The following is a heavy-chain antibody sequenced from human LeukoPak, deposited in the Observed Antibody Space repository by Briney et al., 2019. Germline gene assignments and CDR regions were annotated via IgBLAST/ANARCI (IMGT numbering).Heavy chain of an antibody. V-gene: IGHV3-21*01. Sequence: GGSLRLSCAASGFTFSSYSMNWVRQAPGKGLEWVSSISSSNSYIYYADSVKGRFTISRDNAKNSLYLQMNSLRAEDTAVYYCARDPGDSSGYYSIPFDYWGQGTLVTVSS. J-gene: IGHJ4*02. D-gene: IGHD3-22*01. CDR3: ARDPGDSSGYYSIPFDY. CDR1: GFTFSSYS. CDR2: ISSSNSYI.